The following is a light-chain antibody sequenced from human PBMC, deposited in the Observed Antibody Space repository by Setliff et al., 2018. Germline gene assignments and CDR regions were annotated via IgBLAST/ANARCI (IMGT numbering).Light chain of an antibody. CDR3: TSYTRSRTYV. CDR2: EVS. V-gene: IGLV2-14*01. Sequence: QSALTQPASVSGSPGQSITISCTGTSSDVGGYNYVSWYQQHPGKAPKLMIYEVSDRPSGVSNRFSGSKSGNTASLTISGLQAEDGADYYCTSYTRSRTYVFGTGTKSPS. CDR1: SSDVGGYNY. J-gene: IGLJ1*01.